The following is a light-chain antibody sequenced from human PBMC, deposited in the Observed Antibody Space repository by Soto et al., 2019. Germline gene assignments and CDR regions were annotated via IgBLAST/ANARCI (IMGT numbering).Light chain of an antibody. CDR1: QRIGRL. CDR3: QQTDRPPFT. Sequence: DIQMTQSPSSLSASVGDTVTITCRASQRIGRLLSWYQQQPGKAPKLLIYDGFTLQGGVPSRFSGSGSGTDFTLPIGSLQPEDFTTYYCQQTDRPPFTFGPGTKVDVK. CDR2: DGF. J-gene: IGKJ3*01. V-gene: IGKV1-39*01.